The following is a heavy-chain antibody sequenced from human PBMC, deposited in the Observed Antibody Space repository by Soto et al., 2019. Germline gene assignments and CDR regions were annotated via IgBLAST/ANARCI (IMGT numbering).Heavy chain of an antibody. CDR1: GGSFSGYY. CDR3: ATTKGDCSSTSCYGDY. V-gene: IGHV4-34*01. J-gene: IGHJ4*02. D-gene: IGHD2-2*01. CDR2: INHSGST. Sequence: SETLSLTCAVYGGSFSGYYWSWIRQPPGKGLEWIGEINHSGSTNYNPSLKSRVTISVDTSKNQFSLKLSSVTAADTAVYYCATTKGDCSSTSCYGDYWGQGTLVTVSS.